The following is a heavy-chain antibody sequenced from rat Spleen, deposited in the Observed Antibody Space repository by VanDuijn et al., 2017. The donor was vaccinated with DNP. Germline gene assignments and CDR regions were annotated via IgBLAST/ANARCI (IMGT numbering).Heavy chain of an antibody. CDR2: ITNTGGST. D-gene: IGHD3-8*01. CDR1: GFIFSNYW. J-gene: IGHJ2*01. Sequence: EVQLVESGGGPVQPGRSLKLSCVASGFIFSNYWMTWIRQAPGKGLEWVASITNTGGSTYYPDSVKGRFTISRDNAKSTLYLQMNSLRSEDTATDYCTSNPHIRTAAPFDYWGQGAMVTVSS. V-gene: IGHV5-31*01. CDR3: TSNPHIRTAAPFDY.